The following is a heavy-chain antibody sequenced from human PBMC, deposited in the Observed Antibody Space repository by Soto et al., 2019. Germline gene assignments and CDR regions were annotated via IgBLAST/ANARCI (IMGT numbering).Heavy chain of an antibody. CDR2: VYHTGDT. CDR1: GGTVASSHW. Sequence: SETLSLTCGVSGGTVASSHWCSWVRQSPGRGLEWIGNVYHTGDTNFNPSLQSRVTFSVDKSNNQFSLRLTSVTAADTAVYFCAREIVTAGGNNYFDPWGPGTLVTVSS. CDR3: AREIVTAGGNNYFDP. D-gene: IGHD2-21*02. J-gene: IGHJ5*02. V-gene: IGHV4-4*02.